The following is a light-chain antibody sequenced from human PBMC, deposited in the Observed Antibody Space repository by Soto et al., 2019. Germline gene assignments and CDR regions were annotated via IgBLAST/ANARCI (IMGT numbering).Light chain of an antibody. Sequence: QSALTQPASVSGSPGQSITISCTGTSSDVGNYVLVSWYQQHAGIAPKLIIYDVTERPSGVSDRFSGSKSGNTASLTISGLQAEDEADYFCCSYAGGSTGVFGGGTKLTVL. CDR3: CSYAGGSTGV. CDR2: DVT. CDR1: SSDVGNYVL. J-gene: IGLJ3*02. V-gene: IGLV2-23*02.